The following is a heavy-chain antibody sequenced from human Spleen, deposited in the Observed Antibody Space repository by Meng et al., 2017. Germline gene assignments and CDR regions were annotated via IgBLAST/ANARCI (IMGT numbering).Heavy chain of an antibody. D-gene: IGHD3-10*01. CDR1: GFSFSSYA. Sequence: GESLKISCAASGFSFSSYAMSWVRHAPGKGLEWVSALSGGGFTTYYADSVKGRFAISRHNSKNTLYLQRNNLRAEDTALYYCAKYSYGLGDYLDYWGQGALVTVSS. V-gene: IGHV3-23*01. J-gene: IGHJ4*02. CDR3: AKYSYGLGDYLDY. CDR2: LSGGGFTT.